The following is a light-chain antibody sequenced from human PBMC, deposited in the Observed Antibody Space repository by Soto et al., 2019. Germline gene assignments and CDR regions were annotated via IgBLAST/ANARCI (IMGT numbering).Light chain of an antibody. Sequence: EIVLTQSPGTLSLSPGERATLSCRASQSVSSIYVAWYQQKPGQAPRLLIYGASSRATGIPDRFSGSWSGKDFTLTISRLEPEDFAVYYCQQYGSSPWTFGQGTKVEIK. CDR3: QQYGSSPWT. J-gene: IGKJ1*01. V-gene: IGKV3-20*01. CDR1: QSVSSIY. CDR2: GAS.